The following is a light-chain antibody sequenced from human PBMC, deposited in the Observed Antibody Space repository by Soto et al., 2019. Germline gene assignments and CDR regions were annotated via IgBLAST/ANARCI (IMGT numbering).Light chain of an antibody. V-gene: IGKV3-20*01. CDR2: GAS. Sequence: TLSCMASQSVSSSYLAWYQQKPGQAPRLLIFGASVRDTGIPDRFSGSGSGTDFTLTISRLESEDFAVYYCQQYGSSPGTFGQGTKVDIK. J-gene: IGKJ1*01. CDR1: QSVSSSY. CDR3: QQYGSSPGT.